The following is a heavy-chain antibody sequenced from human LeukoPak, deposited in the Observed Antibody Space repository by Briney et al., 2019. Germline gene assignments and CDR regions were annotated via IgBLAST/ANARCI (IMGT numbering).Heavy chain of an antibody. D-gene: IGHD1-14*01. Sequence: GASLQISCQGSGSIFTSYWIGWVRQAPGKGLEWMGWISAYNGNTNYAQKLQDRVTMTTDTSTSTAYMELRSLRSDDTAVYYCARDRTGRGPFDPWGQGTLVTVSS. CDR3: ARDRTGRGPFDP. J-gene: IGHJ5*02. CDR1: GSIFTSYW. CDR2: ISAYNGNT. V-gene: IGHV1-18*04.